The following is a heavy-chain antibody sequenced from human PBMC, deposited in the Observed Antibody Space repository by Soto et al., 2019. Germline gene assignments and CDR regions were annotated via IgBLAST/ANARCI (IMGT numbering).Heavy chain of an antibody. CDR3: TTDLPWSNGALGY. CDR1: GFTFDNAW. D-gene: IGHD1-1*01. CDR2: IKSKTDGGTT. V-gene: IGHV3-15*01. Sequence: EVQLVESGGGLVKPGGSLRLSCAASGFTFDNAWMTWVRQAPGKGLEWVGRIKSKTDGGTTDYASPVKGRFTISRDASKNTLYLQMNSLKTEDTAMYYCTTDLPWSNGALGYWGQGTLVTVSS. J-gene: IGHJ4*02.